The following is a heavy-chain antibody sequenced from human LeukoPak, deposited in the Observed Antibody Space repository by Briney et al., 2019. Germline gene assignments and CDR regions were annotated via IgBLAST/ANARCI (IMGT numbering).Heavy chain of an antibody. D-gene: IGHD1-26*01. CDR3: ARSGPEPRSYYFDY. CDR2: IIPIFGTA. CDR1: GGTFSSYA. J-gene: IGHJ4*02. Sequence: SVKVSCKASGGTFSSYAISWVRQAPGQGLEWMGGIIPIFGTANYAQKFQGRVTITADESTGTAYMELSSLRSEDTAVYYCARSGPEPRSYYFDYWGQGTLVTVSS. V-gene: IGHV1-69*01.